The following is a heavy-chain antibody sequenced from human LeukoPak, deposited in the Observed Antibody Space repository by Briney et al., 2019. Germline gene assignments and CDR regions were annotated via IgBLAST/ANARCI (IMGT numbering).Heavy chain of an antibody. CDR1: AYSFTSYW. J-gene: IGHJ3*02. Sequence: GESLKISCKTLAYSFTSYWIGWVRQMPGKGPGWIGIINPGDSETRYNPSFQGHVAISADTSISTAYLQWTSLQDSDTAIYYCASVGYDTSGYDAFDIWGQGTRVTVSS. CDR3: ASVGYDTSGYDAFDI. V-gene: IGHV5-51*01. D-gene: IGHD3-22*01. CDR2: INPGDSET.